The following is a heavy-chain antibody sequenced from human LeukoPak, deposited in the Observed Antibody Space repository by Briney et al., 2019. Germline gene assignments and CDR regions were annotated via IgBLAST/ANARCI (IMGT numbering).Heavy chain of an antibody. Sequence: GGSLRLSCAASGFTFTGYGFHWVRQAPGKGLEWVAVIWYDGTNKYYADSVKGRFIISRDSSKNTLYLQMNSLRAEDTAVYYCAKDGSGGGWKWFDPWGQGTLVTVSS. V-gene: IGHV3-33*06. J-gene: IGHJ5*02. D-gene: IGHD2-15*01. CDR3: AKDGSGGGWKWFDP. CDR1: GFTFTGYG. CDR2: IWYDGTNK.